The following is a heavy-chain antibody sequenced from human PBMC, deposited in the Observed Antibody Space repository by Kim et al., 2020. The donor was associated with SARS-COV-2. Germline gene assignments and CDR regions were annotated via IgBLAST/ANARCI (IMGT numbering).Heavy chain of an antibody. V-gene: IGHV4-34*01. J-gene: IGHJ1*01. CDR1: GGSFSGYY. CDR2: INHSGST. CDR3: ARGPLNRDYYDSSGYLFQH. D-gene: IGHD3-22*01. Sequence: SETLSLTCAVYGGSFSGYYWSWIRQPPGKGLEWIGEINHSGSTNYNPSLKSRVTISVDTSKNQFSLKLSSVTAADTAVYYCARGPLNRDYYDSSGYLFQHWGQGTLVTVSS.